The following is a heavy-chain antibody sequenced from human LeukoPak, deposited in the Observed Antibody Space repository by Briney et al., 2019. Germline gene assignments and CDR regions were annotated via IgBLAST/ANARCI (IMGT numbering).Heavy chain of an antibody. J-gene: IGHJ3*02. D-gene: IGHD6-13*01. CDR2: IDWDDDK. Sequence: SGPALVKPTQTLTLTCTFSGFSLTTSGMSVTWIRQPPVKALEWLALIDWDDDKYYSTSLKTRLTISKDTSKNQVVFTMTNMDPVDTATYYCARGVRGAADFDIWGQGTMVTVSS. CDR1: GFSLTTSGMS. CDR3: ARGVRGAADFDI. V-gene: IGHV2-70*01.